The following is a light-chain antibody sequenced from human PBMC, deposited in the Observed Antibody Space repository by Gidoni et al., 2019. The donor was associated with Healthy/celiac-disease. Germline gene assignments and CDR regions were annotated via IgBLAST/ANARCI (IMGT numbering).Light chain of an antibody. J-gene: IGKJ4*01. V-gene: IGKV3-20*01. CDR1: QSVSSRY. Sequence: IAFTHSPGTLSLSPGERATLSCRASQSVSSRYLVWYQKKPGQAPRLLIYGASSRATGITDRCSGSGSGTDFTITISRLEPEDVAVYYCQHYGSSPLTFGGGTKVEI. CDR3: QHYGSSPLT. CDR2: GAS.